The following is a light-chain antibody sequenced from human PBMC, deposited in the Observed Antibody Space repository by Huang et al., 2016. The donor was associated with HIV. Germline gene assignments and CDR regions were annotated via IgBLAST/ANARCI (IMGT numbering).Light chain of an antibody. CDR2: AAS. J-gene: IGKJ3*01. CDR3: QQSYSIPFT. CDR1: QSIRRY. Sequence: DIQMTQSPSSLSASVGDRVTITCRASQSIRRYLNWYQQKPGKAPKLLIYAASNLQSGVPSRFSGSGSWTDFTLSISSLQPEDFATYYCQQSYSIPFTFGPGTKVDIK. V-gene: IGKV1-39*01.